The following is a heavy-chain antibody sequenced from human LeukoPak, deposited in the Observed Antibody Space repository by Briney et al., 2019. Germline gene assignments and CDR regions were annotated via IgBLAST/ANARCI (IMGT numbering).Heavy chain of an antibody. V-gene: IGHV1-69*05. CDR3: ARDPLDCSGGRCSDY. Sequence: GSSVKVSCKASGGTFCSYAISWVRQAPGQGLEWVGRIIPIFGTANYAQKFQGRVTITTDESTSTAYMELSSLRSEDTAVYYCARDPLDCSGGRCSDYWGQGTLVTVSS. J-gene: IGHJ4*02. CDR1: GGTFCSYA. D-gene: IGHD2-15*01. CDR2: IIPIFGTA.